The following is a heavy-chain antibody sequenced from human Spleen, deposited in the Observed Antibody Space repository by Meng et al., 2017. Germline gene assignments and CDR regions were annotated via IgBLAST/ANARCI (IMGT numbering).Heavy chain of an antibody. V-gene: IGHV3-7*01. D-gene: IGHD3-10*01. CDR1: GFTFSSYW. CDR3: ARGAGTYVY. J-gene: IGHJ4*02. Sequence: GESLKISCAASGFTFSSYWMSWVRQAPGKGLEWVANIKQDGSEKYYVDSVKGRFTISRDNAKNSLYLQMNSLRAEDTAVYYCARGAGTYVYWGQGALVTVSS. CDR2: IKQDGSEK.